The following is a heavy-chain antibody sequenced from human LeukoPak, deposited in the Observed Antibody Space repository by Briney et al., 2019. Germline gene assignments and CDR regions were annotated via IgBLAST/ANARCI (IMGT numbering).Heavy chain of an antibody. CDR3: AISGGYWAWAH. D-gene: IGHD1-26*01. CDR1: GFTFGIYA. V-gene: IGHV3-23*01. CDR2: ISGSAST. J-gene: IGHJ4*02. Sequence: GGSLRLSCAASGFTFGIYAMSWVRQAPGKGLEWVSGISGSASTYYADSVKGRFTISRDNSKNTLYLQMSSLRAEDTAVYYCAISGGYWAWAHWGQGTLVTVSS.